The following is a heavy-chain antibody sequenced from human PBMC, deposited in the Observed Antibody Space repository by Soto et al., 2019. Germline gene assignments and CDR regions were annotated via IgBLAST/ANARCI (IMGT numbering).Heavy chain of an antibody. D-gene: IGHD3-10*01. V-gene: IGHV4-59*01. J-gene: IGHJ5*02. Sequence: SETLSLTCAVYGGSFSSYYWSWIRQPPGKGLEWIGYIYYSGSTNYNPSLKSRVTISVDTSKNQFSLKLSSVTAADTAVYYCARVWFGEGGNWFDPWGQGTLVTVSS. CDR3: ARVWFGEGGNWFDP. CDR2: IYYSGST. CDR1: GGSFSSYY.